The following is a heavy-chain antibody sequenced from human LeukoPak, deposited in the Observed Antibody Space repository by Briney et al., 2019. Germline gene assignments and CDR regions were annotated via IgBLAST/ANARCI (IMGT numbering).Heavy chain of an antibody. CDR2: IYPGDSDT. CDR3: ARLPSGKFPNWIDA. D-gene: IGHD1-26*01. V-gene: IGHV5-51*01. CDR1: GYSFTTYW. Sequence: GESLKISCKGSGYSFTTYWIGWVRQMPGKGLEWMGIIYPGDSDTRYSPSFQGQVTISADKSISTAHLQGSSPKASDTARVCCARLPSGKFPNWIDAWGQGTLVTVSS. J-gene: IGHJ5*02.